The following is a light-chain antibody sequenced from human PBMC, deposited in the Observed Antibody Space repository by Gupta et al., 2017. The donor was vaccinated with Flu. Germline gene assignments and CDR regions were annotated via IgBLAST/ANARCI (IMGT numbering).Light chain of an antibody. V-gene: IGKV1-5*03. CDR3: HQDNNYSALT. J-gene: IGKJ4*01. CDR2: KES. CDR1: KESSRW. Sequence: TTLAASVGDRATSTGRASKESSRWLDWYKQKPGKAPKHLIYKESSWESGVTSRFSGSGYGKELTLTISSRQQDDFATYYCHQDNNYSALTFGGWTRVEVK.